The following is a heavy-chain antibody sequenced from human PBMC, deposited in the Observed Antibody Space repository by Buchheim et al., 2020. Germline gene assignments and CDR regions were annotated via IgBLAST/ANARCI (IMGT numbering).Heavy chain of an antibody. CDR3: ARRNYYSSGGLYFYYYVDV. J-gene: IGHJ6*03. D-gene: IGHD3-10*01. Sequence: EVQLVESGGGLVQPGGSLRLSCAASVSIFSGYDMAWVRHSPGKGLEWLSFVSSSGTSKTYAESVEGRFTVSRDNANNSLSLQMNSLRAEDSAVYYCARRNYYSSGGLYFYYYVDVWGKGT. CDR2: VSSSGTSK. V-gene: IGHV3-48*03. CDR1: VSIFSGYD.